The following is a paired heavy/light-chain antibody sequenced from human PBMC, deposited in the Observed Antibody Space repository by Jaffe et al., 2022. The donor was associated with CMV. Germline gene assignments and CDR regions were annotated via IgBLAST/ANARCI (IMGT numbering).Light chain of an antibody. CDR2: LGS. Sequence: DIVMTQSPLSLPVTPGEPASISCRSSQSLLHSNGYNYLDWYLQKPGQSPQLLIYLGSNRASGVPDRFSGSGSGTDFTLKISRVEAEDVGVYYCMQALQTLTFGQGTRLEIK. CDR3: MQALQTLT. V-gene: IGKV2-28*01. CDR1: QSLLHSNGYNY. J-gene: IGKJ5*01.
Heavy chain of an antibody. CDR1: GFSLSNARMG. V-gene: IGHV2-26*01. CDR3: ARILRRGLPLLWFGETTTHDAFDI. D-gene: IGHD3-10*01. Sequence: QVTLKESGPVLVKPTETLTLTCTVSGFSLSNARMGVSWIRQPPGKALEWLAHIFSNDEKSYSTSLKSRLTISKDTSKSQVVLTMTNMDPVDTATYYCARILRRGLPLLWFGETTTHDAFDIWGQGTMVTVSS. J-gene: IGHJ3*02. CDR2: IFSNDEK.